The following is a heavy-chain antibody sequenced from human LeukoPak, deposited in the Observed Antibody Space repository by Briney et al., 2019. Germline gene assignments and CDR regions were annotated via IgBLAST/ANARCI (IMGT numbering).Heavy chain of an antibody. J-gene: IGHJ4*02. V-gene: IGHV3-9*03. Sequence: GGSLRLSCAASGFTFDDYAMHWVRQAPGKGLEWVSGISWNSGKIDYADSVKGRFTISRDNAKNSLYLQMNSLRVEDMALYYCAKDRGYSSSFFEIWGQGTLVTVSS. CDR2: ISWNSGKI. CDR1: GFTFDDYA. CDR3: AKDRGYSSSFFEI. D-gene: IGHD6-19*01.